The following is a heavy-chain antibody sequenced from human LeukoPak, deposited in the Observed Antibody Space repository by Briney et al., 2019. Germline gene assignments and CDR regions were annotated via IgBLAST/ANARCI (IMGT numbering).Heavy chain of an antibody. D-gene: IGHD2-21*01. CDR3: AKIPLQTLLDYYYYYMDV. Sequence: PGGSLRLSCAASGFTFSSYAMSWVRQAPGKGLEWVSAISGSGGSTYYADSVKGRFTISRDNSKNTLYPQMNSLRAEDTAVYYCAKIPLQTLLDYYYYYMDVWGKGTTVTVSS. V-gene: IGHV3-23*01. CDR1: GFTFSSYA. CDR2: ISGSGGST. J-gene: IGHJ6*03.